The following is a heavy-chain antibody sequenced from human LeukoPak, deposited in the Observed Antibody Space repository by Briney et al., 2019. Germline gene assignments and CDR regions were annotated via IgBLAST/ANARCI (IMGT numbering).Heavy chain of an antibody. D-gene: IGHD3-16*01. CDR2: IHHSGST. J-gene: IGHJ4*02. CDR3: ATFRWGVGFEY. CDR1: GGSFSGSFSDYY. V-gene: IGHV4-34*01. Sequence: SETLSLTCAVYGGSFSGSFSDYYWACIRQTPGKGLEWIGEIHHSGSTNYNPSLKSRVTISVDTSKNQFSLKLNSLTAADRAVYYCATFRWGVGFEYWGQGALATVSS.